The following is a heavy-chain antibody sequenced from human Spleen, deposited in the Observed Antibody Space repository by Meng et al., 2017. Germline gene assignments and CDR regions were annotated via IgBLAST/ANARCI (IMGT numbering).Heavy chain of an antibody. J-gene: IGHJ5*02. Sequence: QVQLRESGPGLLKPSETLSLTCTVSGASMSSNYWTWVRQSPGKGLEWIGYVYSSGFTNYNPSFKSRVTISEDTSKNQFSLKLTSVTAADTAVYYCVRSSGWVRTGFDPWGQGTLVTVSS. CDR1: GASMSSNY. V-gene: IGHV4-59*01. D-gene: IGHD6-19*01. CDR3: VRSSGWVRTGFDP. CDR2: VYSSGFT.